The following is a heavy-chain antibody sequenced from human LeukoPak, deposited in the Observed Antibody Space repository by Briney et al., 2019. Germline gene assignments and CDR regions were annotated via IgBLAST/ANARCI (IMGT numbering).Heavy chain of an antibody. CDR1: GGSFSGYY. J-gene: IGHJ4*02. CDR2: IYYRGST. D-gene: IGHD3-22*01. CDR3: ARGDYYDSSGYPIDY. Sequence: RPSETLSLTCAVYGGSFSGYYWGWIRQPPGKGLEWIGNIYYRGSTYYNPSLKSRVTISVDTSKNQFSLKLSSVTAADTAVYYCARGDYYDSSGYPIDYWGQGTLVTVSS. V-gene: IGHV4-34*01.